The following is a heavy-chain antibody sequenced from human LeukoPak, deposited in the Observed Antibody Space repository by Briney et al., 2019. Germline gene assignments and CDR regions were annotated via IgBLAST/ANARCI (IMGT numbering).Heavy chain of an antibody. V-gene: IGHV1-2*02. CDR1: GYTFTGYY. CDR3: ARVRKVHRICDY. D-gene: IGHD2-15*01. Sequence: ASVKVSCKASGYTFTGYYMHWVRQAPGQGLEWMGWINPNSGGTNYAQKFQGRVTMTRDTSISAAYMELSRLRSDDTAVYYCARVRKVHRICDYWGQGTLVTVSS. J-gene: IGHJ4*02. CDR2: INPNSGGT.